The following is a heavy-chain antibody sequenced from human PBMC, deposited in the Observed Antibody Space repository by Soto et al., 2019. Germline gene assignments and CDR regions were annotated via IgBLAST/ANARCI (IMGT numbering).Heavy chain of an antibody. J-gene: IGHJ6*02. CDR1: GYTFTSYG. Sequence: ASVKVSCKASGYTFTSYGISWVRQAPGQGLEWMGWISAYNGNTNYAQKLQGRVTMTTDTSTSTAYMELRSLRSDDTAVYYCARDHRFPVYSSSSTYYYYSGIDVWGQGTRVTVSS. D-gene: IGHD6-6*01. CDR2: ISAYNGNT. CDR3: ARDHRFPVYSSSSTYYYYSGIDV. V-gene: IGHV1-18*04.